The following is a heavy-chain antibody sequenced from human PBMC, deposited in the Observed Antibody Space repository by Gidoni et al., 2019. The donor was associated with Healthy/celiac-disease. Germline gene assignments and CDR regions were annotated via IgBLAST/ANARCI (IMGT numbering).Heavy chain of an antibody. V-gene: IGHV4-34*01. Sequence: QVQLQQWGAGLLKPSETLSLTRAVPGGSFSGSYWSWTRPPPGKGLEWIGEINHSGSTNYNPSLKSRVTISVDTSKNQFSLKLSSVTAADTAVYYCASNPAATGAYYYYYYGMDVWGQGTTVTVSS. D-gene: IGHD2-15*01. CDR3: ASNPAATGAYYYYYYGMDV. CDR1: GGSFSGSY. J-gene: IGHJ6*02. CDR2: INHSGST.